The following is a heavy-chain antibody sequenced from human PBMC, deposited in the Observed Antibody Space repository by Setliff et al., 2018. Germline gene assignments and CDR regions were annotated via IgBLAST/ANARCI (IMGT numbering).Heavy chain of an antibody. CDR3: ARAHPSRMIVVVRAFYYFDY. CDR1: GGSISSGSYY. J-gene: IGHJ4*02. Sequence: KLPETLSLTCTVSGGSISSGSYYWSWIRQPAGKGLEWIGHIYTSGSTNYNPSLKSRVTISVDTSKNKFSLKLSSVTAADTAVYYFARAHPSRMIVVVRAFYYFDYWGQGTLVTVSS. V-gene: IGHV4-61*09. D-gene: IGHD3-22*01. CDR2: IYTSGST.